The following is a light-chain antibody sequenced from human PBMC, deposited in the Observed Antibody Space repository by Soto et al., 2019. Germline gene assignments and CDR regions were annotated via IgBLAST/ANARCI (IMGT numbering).Light chain of an antibody. CDR1: QGGSSW. CDR3: QQYDNYSWT. V-gene: IGKV1-5*01. Sequence: DIQMTQSPSTLSASVGDRVTITCRASQGGSSWLAWYQQKPGKAPKLLIYDASNLERGGPSRFSGSGSGTEFTLTTSSLQPDDFATYYCQQYDNYSWTFGQGTKVDIK. CDR2: DAS. J-gene: IGKJ1*01.